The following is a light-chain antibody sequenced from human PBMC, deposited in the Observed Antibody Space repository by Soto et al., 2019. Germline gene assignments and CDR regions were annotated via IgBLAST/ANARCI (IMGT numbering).Light chain of an antibody. J-gene: IGKJ4*01. CDR1: QNINNY. CDR3: QQSYRTLLT. Sequence: DIQMSQSPSSLSASVGDRVTITCRSSQNINNYLNWYQQKPGKAPMLLIYDASSLQSGVPSRFSGSGSGTDFTLIISNLQPEDFATYYCQQSYRTLLTFGGGTKVEF. V-gene: IGKV1-39*01. CDR2: DAS.